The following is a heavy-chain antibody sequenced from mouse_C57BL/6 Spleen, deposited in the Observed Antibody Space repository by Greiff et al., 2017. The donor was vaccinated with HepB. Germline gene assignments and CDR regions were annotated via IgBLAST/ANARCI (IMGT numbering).Heavy chain of an antibody. CDR2: ISYDGSN. D-gene: IGHD1-1*01. CDR3: AREENYYGVGGEDWYFDV. Sequence: EVKLQESGPGLVKPSQSLSLTCSVTGYSITSGYYWNWIRQFPGNKLEWMGYISYDGSNNYNPSLKNRISITRDTSKNQFFLKLNSVTTEDTATYYCAREENYYGVGGEDWYFDVWGTGTTVTVSS. J-gene: IGHJ1*03. CDR1: GYSITSGYY. V-gene: IGHV3-6*01.